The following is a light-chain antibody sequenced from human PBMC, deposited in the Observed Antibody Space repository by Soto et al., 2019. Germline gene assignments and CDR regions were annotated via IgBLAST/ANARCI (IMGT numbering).Light chain of an antibody. V-gene: IGKV1-33*01. CDR3: QQYGKLALT. J-gene: IGKJ4*01. CDR2: DAS. CDR1: QDIRHY. Sequence: IQMTQSPSSLSASVGDRVTITCQASQDIRHYLNWYQHKPGEAPKLLIYDASNLVTGVPSRFSGGGSGTHFTLTLSTLQPEDFSTYSCQQYGKLALTFGGGTKV.